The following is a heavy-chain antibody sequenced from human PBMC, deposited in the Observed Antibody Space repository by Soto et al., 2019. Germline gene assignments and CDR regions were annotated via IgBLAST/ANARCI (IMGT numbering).Heavy chain of an antibody. CDR2: IIPILGIA. V-gene: IGHV1-69*08. J-gene: IGHJ4*02. Sequence: QVQLVQSGAEVKKPGSSVKVSCKASGGTFSSYTISWVRQAPGQGLEWMGRIIPILGIANYAQKFQGRVTITADKSTSTAYMELSSLRSEDTAVYYCATEIYGYSYGYHFDYWGQGTLVTVSS. D-gene: IGHD5-18*01. CDR3: ATEIYGYSYGYHFDY. CDR1: GGTFSSYT.